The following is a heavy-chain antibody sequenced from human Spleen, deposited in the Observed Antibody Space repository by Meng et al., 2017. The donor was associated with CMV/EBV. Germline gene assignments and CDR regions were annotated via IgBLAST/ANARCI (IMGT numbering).Heavy chain of an antibody. CDR2: ISGSGSTL. Sequence: GESLKISCAASGFTFSSYEMHWVRQAPGKGLEWVSYISGSGSTLYYADSVKGRFTISRDNAKSTLYLQMNSLRAEDTAVYYCARASSSWSYFDFWGQGTLVTVSS. D-gene: IGHD6-13*01. J-gene: IGHJ4*02. V-gene: IGHV3-48*03. CDR1: GFTFSSYE. CDR3: ARASSSWSYFDF.